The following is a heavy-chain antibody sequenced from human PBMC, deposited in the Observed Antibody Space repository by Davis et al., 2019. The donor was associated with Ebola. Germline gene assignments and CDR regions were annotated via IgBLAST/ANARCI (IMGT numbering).Heavy chain of an antibody. V-gene: IGHV1-69*06. CDR3: ARDRCSGGSCYLGGTPPDY. CDR1: GGTFSSYA. J-gene: IGHJ4*02. CDR2: IIPIFGTA. Sequence: SVTVSCKASGGTFSSYAISWVRQAPGQGLDWMGGIIPIFGTANYAQKFQGRVTITADKSTSTAYMELSSLRSEDTAVYYCARDRCSGGSCYLGGTPPDYWGQGTLVTVSS. D-gene: IGHD2-15*01.